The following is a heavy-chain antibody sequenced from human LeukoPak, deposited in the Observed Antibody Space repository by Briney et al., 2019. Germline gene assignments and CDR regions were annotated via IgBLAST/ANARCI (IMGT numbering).Heavy chain of an antibody. Sequence: SETLSLTCTVSGGSVSSSSYYWGWIRQPPGKGLEWIGDISYSGSTYYNPSLKSRVTISVDTSKNQFSLKLSSVTATDTAVYYCASGGSSSWYRWFDPWGQGTLVTVSS. J-gene: IGHJ5*02. CDR3: ASGGSSSWYRWFDP. V-gene: IGHV4-39*01. D-gene: IGHD6-13*01. CDR1: GGSVSSSSYY. CDR2: ISYSGST.